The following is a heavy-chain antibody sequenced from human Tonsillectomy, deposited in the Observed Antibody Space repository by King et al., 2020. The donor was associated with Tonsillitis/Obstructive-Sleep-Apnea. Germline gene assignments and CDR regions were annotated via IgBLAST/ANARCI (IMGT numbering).Heavy chain of an antibody. V-gene: IGHV4-59*01. Sequence: VQLQESGPGLVKPSETLSLTCTVSGGSISSYYWSWIRQPPGKGLEWIGFIYFTGSTNYNPSLKSRVTISVDTSKNQLSLKLSSVTAADTAVYYCAREPSDLSGFDIWGQGTTVTVSS. CDR2: IYFTGST. J-gene: IGHJ3*02. CDR1: GGSISSYY. CDR3: AREPSDLSGFDI. D-gene: IGHD1-26*01.